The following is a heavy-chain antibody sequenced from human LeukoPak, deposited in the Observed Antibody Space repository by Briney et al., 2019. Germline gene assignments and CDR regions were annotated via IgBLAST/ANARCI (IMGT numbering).Heavy chain of an antibody. Sequence: SETLSLTCAVSGAFISSGGFYWSWLRQPPGKGLEWIVYSYHSGKAYYNPSLETRATISVDRSKTPFSLNLNSVTAADTSVYYCARGGRAFDVWGQGTLISVSP. V-gene: IGHV4-30-2*01. CDR1: GAFISSGGFY. J-gene: IGHJ3*01. CDR3: ARGGRAFDV. CDR2: SYHSGKA.